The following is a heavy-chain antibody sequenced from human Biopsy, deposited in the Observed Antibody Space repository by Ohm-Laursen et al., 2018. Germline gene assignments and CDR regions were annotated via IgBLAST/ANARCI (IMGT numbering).Heavy chain of an antibody. CDR2: INPTGGTT. V-gene: IGHV1-46*01. Sequence: SVTASCKASGYRFTKYYINWARQAPGQGLEWMGIINPTGGTTSYAEKFQGRVTLTRDTSTGTAYLELNSLIYEDTALYYCARDETGSSVFGPYYYGMDVWGQGTTVTVSS. CDR3: ARDETGSSVFGPYYYGMDV. CDR1: GYRFTKYY. J-gene: IGHJ6*02. D-gene: IGHD3-9*01.